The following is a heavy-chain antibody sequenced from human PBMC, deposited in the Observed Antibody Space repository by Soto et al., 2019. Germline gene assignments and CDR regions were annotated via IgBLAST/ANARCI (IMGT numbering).Heavy chain of an antibody. CDR3: ARDSAYYGSGSFIPYY. D-gene: IGHD3-10*01. CDR2: IYYSGST. V-gene: IGHV4-31*03. J-gene: IGHJ4*02. CDR1: GGSISSGGYY. Sequence: SETLSLTCTVSGGSISSGGYYWSWIRQHPGKGLEWIGYIYYSGSTYYNPSLKSRVTISVDTSKNQFSLKLSSVTAADTAVYYCARDSAYYGSGSFIPYYWGQGTLVTVSS.